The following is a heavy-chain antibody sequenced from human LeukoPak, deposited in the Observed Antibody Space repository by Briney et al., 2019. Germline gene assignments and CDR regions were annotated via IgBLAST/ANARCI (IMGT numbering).Heavy chain of an antibody. Sequence: GGSLRLSCAASGFTFSGYGMHWVRQAPGKGLEWVAFIRYDGSNKYYADSVKGRFTISRDNSKNTLYLQMNSLRAEDTAVYYCAKVQYSSSWYGIDYWGQGTLVTVSS. CDR1: GFTFSGYG. CDR3: AKVQYSSSWYGIDY. D-gene: IGHD6-13*01. V-gene: IGHV3-30*02. CDR2: IRYDGSNK. J-gene: IGHJ4*02.